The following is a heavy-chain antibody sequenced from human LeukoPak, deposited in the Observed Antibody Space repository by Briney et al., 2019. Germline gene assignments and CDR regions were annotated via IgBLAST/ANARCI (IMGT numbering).Heavy chain of an antibody. V-gene: IGHV4-38-2*02. D-gene: IGHD2-2*01. CDR3: AKDNRRYCSSTSCYAYLDY. CDR1: GYSITSGYY. CDR2: IYHSGST. Sequence: SETLSLTCTVSGYSITSGYYWGWIRQPPGKGLEWIGSIYHSGSTYYNASLKSRVTISVDTSKNQFSLQLNSVTPEDTALYYCAKDNRRYCSSTSCYAYLDYWGQGTLVTVSS. J-gene: IGHJ4*02.